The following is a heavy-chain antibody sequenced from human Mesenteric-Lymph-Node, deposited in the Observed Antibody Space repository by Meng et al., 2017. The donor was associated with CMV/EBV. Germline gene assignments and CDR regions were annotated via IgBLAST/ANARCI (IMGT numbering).Heavy chain of an antibody. J-gene: IGHJ4*02. D-gene: IGHD5-24*01. CDR2: ISGSGTST. CDR3: AKVAGKLIDY. CDR1: GFTFNNYA. V-gene: IGHV3-23*01. Sequence: LSWAASGFTFNNYAMSWVRQAPGKGLEWVSAISGSGTSTYYADSVKGRFTISRDNSKNTLYLQMNSLRAEDTAVYYCAKVAGKLIDYWGQGTLVTVSS.